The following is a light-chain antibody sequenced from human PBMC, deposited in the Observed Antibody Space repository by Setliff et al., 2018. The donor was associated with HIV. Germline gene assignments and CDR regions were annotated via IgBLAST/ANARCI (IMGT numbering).Light chain of an antibody. CDR2: DVT. J-gene: IGLJ2*01. CDR3: SSYSTSDIRI. Sequence: QPALTQPASVSGSPGQSITISCTGTSSDIGTYNYVSWYQQYPGKVPKLIIYDVTNRPSGVSNRFSGSKSGDTASLTISGLQAEDEADYYCSSYSTSDIRIFGGGTKVTV. V-gene: IGLV2-14*03. CDR1: SSDIGTYNY.